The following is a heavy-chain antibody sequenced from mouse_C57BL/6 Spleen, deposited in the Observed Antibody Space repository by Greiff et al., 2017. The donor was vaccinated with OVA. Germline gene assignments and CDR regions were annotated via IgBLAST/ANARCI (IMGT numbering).Heavy chain of an antibody. CDR1: GFTFSDYG. CDR3: ARPNYGSSSWFAY. V-gene: IGHV5-17*01. CDR2: ISSGSSTI. Sequence: EVQLVESGGGLVKPGGSLKLSCAASGFTFSDYGMHWVRQAPEKGLEWVAYISSGSSTIYYADTEKGRFTISRDNAKNTLFLQMTSLRSEDTAMYYCARPNYGSSSWFAYWGQGTLVTVSA. J-gene: IGHJ3*01. D-gene: IGHD1-1*01.